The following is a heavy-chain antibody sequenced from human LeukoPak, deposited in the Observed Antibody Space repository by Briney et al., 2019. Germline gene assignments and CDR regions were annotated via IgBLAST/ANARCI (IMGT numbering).Heavy chain of an antibody. Sequence: GGSLRLSCAVSGFIFSSSWMYWVRQAPGKGLVWASHINSDGSSTTYADSVKGRFTISRDNAKNTLYLQMNSLRVEDTAVYYCTRADSSWANDYWGQGTLVTVSS. V-gene: IGHV3-74*01. CDR1: GFIFSSSW. J-gene: IGHJ4*02. D-gene: IGHD6-13*01. CDR3: TRADSSWANDY. CDR2: INSDGSST.